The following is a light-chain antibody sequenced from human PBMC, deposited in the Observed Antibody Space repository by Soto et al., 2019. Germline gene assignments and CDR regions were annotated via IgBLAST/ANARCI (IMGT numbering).Light chain of an antibody. Sequence: QSALAQPPSASGSPGQSVTISCTGTSSDVGGYNYVSWFQQHPGKAPKLIIHEVNQRPSGVPDRFPGSKSGNTASLTVSGFQAEDEGTYYCSSYGGYNNVVFGTGTKVTVL. V-gene: IGLV2-8*01. CDR2: EVN. CDR3: SSYGGYNNVV. CDR1: SSDVGGYNY. J-gene: IGLJ1*01.